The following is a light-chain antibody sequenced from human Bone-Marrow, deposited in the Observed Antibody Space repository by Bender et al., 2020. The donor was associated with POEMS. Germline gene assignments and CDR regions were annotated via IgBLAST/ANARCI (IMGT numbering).Light chain of an antibody. CDR3: QVWDSTSEHVV. CDR2: HDR. J-gene: IGLJ3*02. Sequence: SYVLTQPPSVSVAPGQTAFITCAGDNVEDKSVHLYQQRAGQAPVMVVYHDRQRPSGIPERFSGSNSGNTASMTITAVEGGDEADYYCQVWDSTSEHVVFGGGTKLTVL. CDR1: NVEDKS. V-gene: IGLV3-21*02.